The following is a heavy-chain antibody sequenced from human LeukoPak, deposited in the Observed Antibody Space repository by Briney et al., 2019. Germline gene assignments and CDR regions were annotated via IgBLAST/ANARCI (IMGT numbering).Heavy chain of an antibody. V-gene: IGHV1-69*05. CDR3: ARGYYYDSSGYYFDY. J-gene: IGHJ4*02. CDR1: GGTFSSYA. D-gene: IGHD3-22*01. CDR2: IIPIFGTA. Sequence: GASVKVSCKASGGTFSSYAISWVRQAPGQGLEWMGGIIPIFGTANYAQKFQGRVTINTDESTSTAYMELSSLRSEDTAVYYCARGYYYDSSGYYFDYWGQGTLVTVSS.